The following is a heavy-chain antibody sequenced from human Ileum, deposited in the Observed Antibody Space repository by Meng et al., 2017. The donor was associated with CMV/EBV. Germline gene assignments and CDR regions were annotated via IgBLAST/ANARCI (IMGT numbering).Heavy chain of an antibody. J-gene: IGHJ5*02. CDR1: GASLNDYD. CDR3: ARDRFDP. CDR2: IFATGTT. Sequence: QVQIQESDLGLVKPSETLSLTCTVSGASLNDYDWSWIRQPAGKGLEWIGRIFATGTTNYNPSLKSRVTMSVDTSKNQFSLKLTSVTAADTAVYFCARDRFDPWGQGALVTVSS. V-gene: IGHV4-4*07.